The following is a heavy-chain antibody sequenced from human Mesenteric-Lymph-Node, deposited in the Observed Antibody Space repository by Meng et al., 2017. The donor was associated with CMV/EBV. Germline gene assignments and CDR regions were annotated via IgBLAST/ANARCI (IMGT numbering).Heavy chain of an antibody. CDR2: IIPILDIA. Sequence: SVKVSCKASGGTFTSYAISWVRQAPGQGLEWMGGIIPILDIANYAQKFQGRVTITADKPTSTAYMELSSLRSEDTAVYYCARAGYNWNYSYYFDYWGQGTLVTVSS. V-gene: IGHV1-69*10. D-gene: IGHD1-7*01. J-gene: IGHJ4*02. CDR3: ARAGYNWNYSYYFDY. CDR1: GGTFTSYA.